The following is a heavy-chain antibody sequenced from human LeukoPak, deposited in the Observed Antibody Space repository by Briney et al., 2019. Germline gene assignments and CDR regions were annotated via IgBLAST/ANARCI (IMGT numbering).Heavy chain of an antibody. Sequence: GGSLRLSCAASGFTFSSYSMNWVRQAPGKGLEWVSSISSSSSYISYADSVKGRFTISRDNAKNSLYLQMNNLRVEDTAVYYCARGRPLFEDYWGQGTLVTASS. D-gene: IGHD3-10*02. CDR1: GFTFSSYS. J-gene: IGHJ4*02. V-gene: IGHV3-21*01. CDR2: ISSSSSYI. CDR3: ARGRPLFEDY.